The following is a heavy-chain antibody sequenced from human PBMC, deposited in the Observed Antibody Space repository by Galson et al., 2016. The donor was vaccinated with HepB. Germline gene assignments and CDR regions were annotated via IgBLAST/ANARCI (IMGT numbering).Heavy chain of an antibody. Sequence: QGLVWMGWINTNTGNPRNGQDFTGRFVFSLDTSVSTAFLQINDLKPEDTAVYYCARQRPPTGDFDYWGQGTLVTVSS. J-gene: IGHJ4*02. CDR2: INTNTGNP. V-gene: IGHV7-4-1*02. CDR3: ARQRPPTGDFDY. D-gene: IGHD7-27*01.